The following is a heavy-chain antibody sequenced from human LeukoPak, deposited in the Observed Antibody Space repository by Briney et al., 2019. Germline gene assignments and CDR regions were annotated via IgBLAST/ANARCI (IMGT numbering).Heavy chain of an antibody. CDR1: GFTFSSYA. Sequence: GGSLRLSCAASGFTFSSYAMHWVRQAPGKGLEWVAVISYDGSNKYYADSVKGRFTISRDNSKNTLYLQMNSLRAEDTAVYYCARAERDGYDLDYWGQGTLVTVSS. D-gene: IGHD5-24*01. J-gene: IGHJ4*02. V-gene: IGHV3-30*01. CDR2: ISYDGSNK. CDR3: ARAERDGYDLDY.